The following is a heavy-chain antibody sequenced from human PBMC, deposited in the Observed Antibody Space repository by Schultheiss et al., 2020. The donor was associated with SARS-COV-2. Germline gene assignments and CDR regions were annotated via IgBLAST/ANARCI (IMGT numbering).Heavy chain of an antibody. CDR3: ARCGYCSSTSCYTAIYYYYYMDV. D-gene: IGHD2-2*02. CDR1: GYTFTDYF. Sequence: ASVKVSCKASGYTFTDYFMHWVRQAPGRGLEWMGRINPNTDATNYAQKFQGRVTMTRDTSISTAYMELSRLRSEDTAVYYCARCGYCSSTSCYTAIYYYYYMDVWGKGTTVTVSS. J-gene: IGHJ6*03. CDR2: INPNTDAT. V-gene: IGHV1-2*06.